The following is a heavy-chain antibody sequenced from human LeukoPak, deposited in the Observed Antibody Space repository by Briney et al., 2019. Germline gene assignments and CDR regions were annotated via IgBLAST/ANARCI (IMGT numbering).Heavy chain of an antibody. V-gene: IGHV3-23*01. CDR3: AKDLWFGELSSCY. J-gene: IGHJ4*02. Sequence: GGSLRLSCAASGFTFSSYAMSWVRQAPGTGLESVSAISGRGGSTYYADSVKGRFTISRDNSKNTLYLQMNSLRAEDTAVYYCAKDLWFGELSSCYWGQGTLVTVSS. CDR1: GFTFSSYA. CDR2: ISGRGGST. D-gene: IGHD3-10*01.